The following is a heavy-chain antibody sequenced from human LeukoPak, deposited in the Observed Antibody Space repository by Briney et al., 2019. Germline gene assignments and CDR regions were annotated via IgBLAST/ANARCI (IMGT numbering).Heavy chain of an antibody. D-gene: IGHD6-19*01. CDR1: GYSFNDYY. CDR3: AREKDAVAGIVDY. J-gene: IGHJ4*02. V-gene: IGHV1-18*04. CDR2: MNPYNGNT. Sequence: GASVKVSCKASGYSFNDYYIHWVRQAPGQGLEWMGWMNPYNGNTIYAQNLQGRVTMTTDTSTSTAYLDLRSLTSDDTAVYYCAREKDAVAGIVDYWGQGTLVTVSS.